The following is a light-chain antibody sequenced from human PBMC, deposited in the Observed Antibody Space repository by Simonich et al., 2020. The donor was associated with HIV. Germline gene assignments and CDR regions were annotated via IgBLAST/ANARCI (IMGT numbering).Light chain of an antibody. V-gene: IGKV3-15*01. J-gene: IGKJ4*01. CDR1: QSVSSN. Sequence: EIVMTQSPATLSVSPGERATLSCRASQSVSSNLAWYQQKPGQAPRFLIYGASTRATGIPDRFSGGGAGTEFTLTISSMQSEDFAVYYCQQYNNWPLTFGGGTKVEIK. CDR2: GAS. CDR3: QQYNNWPLT.